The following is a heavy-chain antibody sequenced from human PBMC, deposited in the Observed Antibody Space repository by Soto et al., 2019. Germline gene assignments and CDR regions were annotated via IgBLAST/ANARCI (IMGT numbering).Heavy chain of an antibody. CDR3: ARLPHPQIAANPIYDILTGYPETKDY. CDR2: IHHRRST. V-gene: IGHV4-34*01. CDR1: GGSFSGYY. D-gene: IGHD3-9*01. Sequence: SETLSLTCAVYGGSFSGYYWSWIRQPPGKGQEWIGEIHHRRSTNYNPSNKSRVTISVDMSKNQFSLKLSSVTAADTAVYYCARLPHPQIAANPIYDILTGYPETKDYWGQG. J-gene: IGHJ4*02.